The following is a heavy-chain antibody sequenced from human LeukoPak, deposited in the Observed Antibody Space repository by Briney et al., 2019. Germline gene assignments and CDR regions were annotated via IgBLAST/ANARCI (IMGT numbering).Heavy chain of an antibody. CDR2: ISGTGSST. V-gene: IGHV3-23*01. D-gene: IGHD2-2*02. CDR1: GFTFGNYA. Sequence: PGGSLRLSCEASGFTFGNYAMNWVRQAPGKGLEWVSTISGTGSSTYYADFAKGRFTISRDNSKDTLFLQLNSLTAADTAMYFCAKASVAIPQYCNSWGQGTLVTVSS. J-gene: IGHJ5*02. CDR3: AKASVAIPQYCNS.